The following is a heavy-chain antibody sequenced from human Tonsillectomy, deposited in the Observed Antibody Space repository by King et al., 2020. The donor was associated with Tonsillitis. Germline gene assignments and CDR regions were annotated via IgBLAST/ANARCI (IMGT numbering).Heavy chain of an antibody. V-gene: IGHV4-30-2*01. CDR3: ASRHEYCSGGSCYEYFDY. J-gene: IGHJ4*02. CDR1: GGSISRGGYS. CDR2: IYHSGST. Sequence: QLQESGSGLVEPSQTLSLTCAVSGGSISRGGYSWSWIRQPPGKGLEWIGHIYHSGSTYYNPSLKSRVTISVDRSKNQFSLKLSSVTPADTAVYYCASRHEYCSGGSCYEYFDYWGQGTLVTVSS. D-gene: IGHD2-15*01.